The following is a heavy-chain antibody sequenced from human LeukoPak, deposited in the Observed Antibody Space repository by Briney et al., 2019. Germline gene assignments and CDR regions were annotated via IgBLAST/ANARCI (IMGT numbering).Heavy chain of an antibody. D-gene: IGHD6-13*01. Sequence: GGSLRLSCAASGFTFSSYWMSWVRQAPGKGLEWVANIKQDGSEKYYVDSVKGRFTISRDNAKNSLYLQMNSLRAEDTAVCYCARGPGSSSWLAGYWGQGTLVTVSS. V-gene: IGHV3-7*01. CDR2: IKQDGSEK. CDR3: ARGPGSSSWLAGY. CDR1: GFTFSSYW. J-gene: IGHJ4*02.